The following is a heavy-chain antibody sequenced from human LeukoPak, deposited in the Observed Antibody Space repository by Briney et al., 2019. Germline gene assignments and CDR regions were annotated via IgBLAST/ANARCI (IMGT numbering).Heavy chain of an antibody. CDR3: AARYSGYDGGDFDI. CDR2: IIPIFGTA. D-gene: IGHD5-12*01. CDR1: GGTFSSYA. J-gene: IGHJ3*02. Sequence: SVKVSCKASGGTFSSYAISWVRQAPGPGIEWMGGIIPIFGTANSAQKFQGRVTITADESTSTSYMELSSLRSEDTAVYYCAARYSGYDGGDFDIWGQGTMVTVSS. V-gene: IGHV1-69*01.